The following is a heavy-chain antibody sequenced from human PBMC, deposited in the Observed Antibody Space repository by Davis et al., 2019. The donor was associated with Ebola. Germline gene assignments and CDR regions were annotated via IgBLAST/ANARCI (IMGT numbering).Heavy chain of an antibody. Sequence: AASVKVSCKASGYTFTNYAISWVRQAPGQGLQWMGWISAYNGNTNYAQNLRGRVTMTTDTSTTTAYMELRSLTSDDTAVYYCARLPHYDEVWGSYRYTQYFDYWGQGTLVTVSS. CDR2: ISAYNGNT. CDR1: GYTFTNYA. CDR3: ARLPHYDEVWGSYRYTQYFDY. D-gene: IGHD3-16*02. J-gene: IGHJ4*02. V-gene: IGHV1-18*01.